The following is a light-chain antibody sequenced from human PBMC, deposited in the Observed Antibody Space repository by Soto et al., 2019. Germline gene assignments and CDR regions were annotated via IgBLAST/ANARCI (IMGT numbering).Light chain of an antibody. J-gene: IGKJ1*01. CDR2: KAS. V-gene: IGKV1-5*03. Sequence: DIPMTQSPSTLSASVGDRVTITCRASQSINSWLAWYQQKPGKAPKLLIYKASSLESGVPSRFSGSGSGTEFTLTISSLQHDDFATYYCQQYNSYPWTFGQGTKVEIK. CDR3: QQYNSYPWT. CDR1: QSINSW.